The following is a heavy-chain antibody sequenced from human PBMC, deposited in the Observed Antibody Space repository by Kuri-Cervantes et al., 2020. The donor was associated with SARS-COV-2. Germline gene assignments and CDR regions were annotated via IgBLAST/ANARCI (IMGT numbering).Heavy chain of an antibody. D-gene: IGHD1-26*01. CDR2: ISYDGSNK. CDR3: AKEMGATKYFQH. V-gene: IGHV3-30*18. J-gene: IGHJ1*01. Sequence: GGSLRLSCAASGFTFSSYGMHWVRQAPGKGLEWVAVISYDGSNKYYADSVKGRFTISRDNSKNTLYLQMNSLRAEDTAVYYCAKEMGATKYFQHWGQGTLDTVSS. CDR1: GFTFSSYG.